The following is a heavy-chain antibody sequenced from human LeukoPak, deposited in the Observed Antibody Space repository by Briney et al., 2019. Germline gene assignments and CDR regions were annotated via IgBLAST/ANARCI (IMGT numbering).Heavy chain of an antibody. CDR2: IYYSGST. D-gene: IGHD3-3*01. V-gene: IGHV4-39*01. J-gene: IGHJ4*02. CDR1: GGSISSSSYY. CDR3: ARHRDFWSGPHPIDY. Sequence: SETLSLTCTVSGGSISSSSYYWGWIRQPPGKGLEWIGSIYYSGSTYYNPSLKSRVTISVDTSKNQLSLKLSSVTAADTAVYYCARHRDFWSGPHPIDYWGQGTLVTVSS.